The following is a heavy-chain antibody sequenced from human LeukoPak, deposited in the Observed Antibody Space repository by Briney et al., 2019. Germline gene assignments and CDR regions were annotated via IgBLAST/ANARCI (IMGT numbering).Heavy chain of an antibody. V-gene: IGHV1-2*02. J-gene: IGHJ4*02. CDR1: GYTFTGYY. Sequence: ASVKVSCKASGYTFTGYYMHWVRQAPGQGLEWMGWINPNSGGTNYAQKFQGRVTMTRDTSISTAYMELSRLRSDDTAVYYCAREGAVIVGATDFDYWGQGTLVTVSS. CDR3: AREGAVIVGATDFDY. CDR2: INPNSGGT. D-gene: IGHD1-26*01.